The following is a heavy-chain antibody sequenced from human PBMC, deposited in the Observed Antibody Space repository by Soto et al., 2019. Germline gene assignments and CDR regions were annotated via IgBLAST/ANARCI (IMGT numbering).Heavy chain of an antibody. CDR3: AREVHSISSLYNWFDP. Sequence: GSLRLSCAASGFTFSDYYMSWIRQAPGKGLEWVSYISSSGSTIYYADSVKGRFTISRDNAKNSLYLQMNSLRAEDTAVYYCAREVHSISSLYNWFDPWGQGTLVTVSS. CDR2: ISSSGSTI. J-gene: IGHJ5*02. V-gene: IGHV3-11*01. D-gene: IGHD6-6*01. CDR1: GFTFSDYY.